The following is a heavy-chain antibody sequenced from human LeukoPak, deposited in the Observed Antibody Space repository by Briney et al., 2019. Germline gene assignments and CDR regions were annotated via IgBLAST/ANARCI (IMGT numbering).Heavy chain of an antibody. Sequence: SQTLSLTCAVSGGSISSGGYSWSWIRQPPGKGLEWIGYIYHSGSTCYNPSLKSRVTISVDRSKNQFSLKLSSVTAADTAVYYCARDGTVTTGAFDIWGQGTMVTVSS. D-gene: IGHD4-17*01. CDR3: ARDGTVTTGAFDI. V-gene: IGHV4-30-2*01. CDR1: GGSISSGGYS. CDR2: IYHSGST. J-gene: IGHJ3*02.